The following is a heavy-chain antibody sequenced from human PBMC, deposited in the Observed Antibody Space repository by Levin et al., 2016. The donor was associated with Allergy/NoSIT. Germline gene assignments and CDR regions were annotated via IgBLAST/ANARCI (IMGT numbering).Heavy chain of an antibody. CDR2: IYWDDDK. J-gene: IGHJ4*02. CDR3: AHSKVDVRPFDY. D-gene: IGHD3-10*01. V-gene: IGHV2-5*02. Sequence: PGKALEWLALIYWDDDKRYNSSLKSRLTITKDTSKNQVVLTMTNMAPVDTATYYCAHSKVDVRPFDYWGQGTLVTVSS.